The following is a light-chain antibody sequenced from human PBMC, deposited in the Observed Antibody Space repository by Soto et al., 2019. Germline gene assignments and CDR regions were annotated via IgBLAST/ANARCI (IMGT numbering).Light chain of an antibody. Sequence: EIVLTQSPATLSLSPGERATLSCRASQSVSSNYLAWYQQKPGQAPRLLIYGASSRATGIPDRFSGSGSGTDFTLTISRLEPEDFAVYYCQQYGKARFIFGPGTKVDIK. CDR1: QSVSSNY. CDR2: GAS. CDR3: QQYGKARFI. J-gene: IGKJ3*01. V-gene: IGKV3-20*01.